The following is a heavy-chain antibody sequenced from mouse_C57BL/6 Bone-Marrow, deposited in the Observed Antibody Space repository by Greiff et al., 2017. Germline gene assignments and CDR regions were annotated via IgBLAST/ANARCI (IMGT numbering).Heavy chain of an antibody. CDR2: IDPSDSYT. J-gene: IGHJ2*01. CDR3: ARYYYDY. CDR1: GYTFTSYW. V-gene: IGHV1-69*01. Sequence: QVQLQQPGAELVMPGASVKLSCKASGYTFTSYWLHWVKQRPGQGLEWIGEIDPSDSYTNYNQKFKGKSTLTVDKSSSTAYMQLSSLTSEDSAVYYCARYYYDYWGQGTTLTVSS.